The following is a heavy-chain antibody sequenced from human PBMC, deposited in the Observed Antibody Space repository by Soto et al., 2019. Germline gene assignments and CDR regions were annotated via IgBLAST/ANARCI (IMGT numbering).Heavy chain of an antibody. CDR3: ARAPRGVTTVTTVDY. J-gene: IGHJ4*02. CDR2: ISRSSSDI. Sequence: GGSLRLSCAAIGFTFSAYSMNWVRQAPGKGLEWVSSISRSSSDIYYADSVKGRFTISRDNAKNPLYLQMNSLRAEDTAVYYCARAPRGVTTVTTVDYWGQGTLVTVSS. V-gene: IGHV3-21*01. CDR1: GFTFSAYS. D-gene: IGHD4-17*01.